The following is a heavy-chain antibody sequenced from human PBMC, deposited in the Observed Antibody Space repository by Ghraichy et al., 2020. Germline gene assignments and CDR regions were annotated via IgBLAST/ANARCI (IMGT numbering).Heavy chain of an antibody. V-gene: IGHV3-74*01. J-gene: IGHJ5*02. D-gene: IGHD3-3*01. CDR1: GFTFSSYW. CDR3: ARDLNWVFFYP. CDR2: IKTDGSTI. Sequence: GGSLRLSCEVSGFTFSSYWMHWVRQAPGKGLVWVARIKTDGSTINYADSVRGRFTISRDNAKNILSLQMNSLRADDTAVYYCARDLNWVFFYPGGQGTLFTVSS.